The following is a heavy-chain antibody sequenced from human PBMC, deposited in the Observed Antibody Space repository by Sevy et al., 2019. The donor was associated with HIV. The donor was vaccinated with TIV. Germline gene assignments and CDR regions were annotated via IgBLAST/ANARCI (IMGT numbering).Heavy chain of an antibody. Sequence: GVSLRLSCAASGFAFSDHYVDWVRQAPGKGLEWVGRIRNRPNRYTTEYAASVEGRFTITRDDSRHSLYLQMNSLKTEDSAVYYCVRGPNCGVGGCQQISPYCLDVWGKGATVTVSS. CDR1: GFAFSDHY. CDR2: IRNRPNRYTT. J-gene: IGHJ6*03. V-gene: IGHV3-72*01. CDR3: VRGPNCGVGGCQQISPYCLDV. D-gene: IGHD2-21*01.